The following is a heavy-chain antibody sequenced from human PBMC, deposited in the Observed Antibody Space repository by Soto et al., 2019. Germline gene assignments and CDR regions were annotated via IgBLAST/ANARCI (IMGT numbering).Heavy chain of an antibody. Sequence: QITLKESGPTLVKPTQTLTLTCTFSGFSLSTNGEGVGWIRQPPGKALEWLVLIYWDEDKRYSPSLKTRLTITKDTSTNEVVLTMTNMDPVDTGTYYCAHKGGRGAGMDVWGQGTTVTVSS. CDR1: GFSLSTNGEG. V-gene: IGHV2-5*02. CDR3: AHKGGRGAGMDV. D-gene: IGHD2-15*01. CDR2: IYWDEDK. J-gene: IGHJ6*02.